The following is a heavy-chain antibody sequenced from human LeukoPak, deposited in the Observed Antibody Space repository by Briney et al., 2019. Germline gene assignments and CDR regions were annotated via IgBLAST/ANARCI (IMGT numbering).Heavy chain of an antibody. CDR3: ARHSGSYSAFVLFDY. CDR2: ISAYNGNT. Sequence: ASVKVSCKASGGTFSSYAISWVRQAPGQGLEWMGWISAYNGNTNYAQKLQGRVTMTTDTSTSTAYMELRSLRSDDTAVYYCARHSGSYSAFVLFDYWGQGTLVTVSS. D-gene: IGHD1-26*01. CDR1: GGTFSSYA. V-gene: IGHV1-18*01. J-gene: IGHJ4*02.